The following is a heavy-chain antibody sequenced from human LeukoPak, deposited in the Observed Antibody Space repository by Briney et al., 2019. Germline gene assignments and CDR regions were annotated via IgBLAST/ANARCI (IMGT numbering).Heavy chain of an antibody. CDR1: GFIFTTYG. D-gene: IGHD3-16*01. CDR3: AGGRGLAGFGL. CDR2: IWHDKTDK. Sequence: GGSLRLSCAASGFIFTTYGAHWVRQAPGKGLEWVAVIWHDKTDKYYADSVKGRFTISRDNSKNTLYLQMDSLRVEDTAVYYLAGGRGLAGFGLWGQGTLVT. J-gene: IGHJ3*01. V-gene: IGHV3-33*01.